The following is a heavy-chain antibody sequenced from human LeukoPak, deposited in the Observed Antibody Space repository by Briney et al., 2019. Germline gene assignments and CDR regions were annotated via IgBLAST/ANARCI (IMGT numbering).Heavy chain of an antibody. CDR2: IGGRGSNI. Sequence: PGGSLRLSCAASGFTFSSYSMNWVRQAPGKGLEWVSYIGGRGSNICYADSVKGRFTISRDNSKNTLYLQMNSLRAEDTAVYYCARSYCSGGSCYFVDPWGQGTLVTVSS. V-gene: IGHV3-48*01. CDR3: ARSYCSGGSCYFVDP. J-gene: IGHJ5*02. CDR1: GFTFSSYS. D-gene: IGHD2-15*01.